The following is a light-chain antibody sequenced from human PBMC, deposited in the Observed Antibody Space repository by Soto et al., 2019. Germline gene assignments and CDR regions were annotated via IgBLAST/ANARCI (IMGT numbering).Light chain of an antibody. Sequence: EIVLTQSPGTPSLSPGERATLSCRASQSVSSSYLAWYQQKPGQAPRLLIYGASSRATGIPDRFSGSGSGTDFTLTISRLEPEDFAVYDCQQYGSSPPWTFGQGTKVDIK. V-gene: IGKV3-20*01. CDR3: QQYGSSPPWT. CDR2: GAS. J-gene: IGKJ1*01. CDR1: QSVSSSY.